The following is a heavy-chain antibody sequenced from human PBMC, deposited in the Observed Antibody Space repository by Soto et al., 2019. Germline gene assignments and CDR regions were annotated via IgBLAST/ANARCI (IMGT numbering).Heavy chain of an antibody. D-gene: IGHD2-2*01. Sequence: GGSLRLSCAASGFTFSSYAMSWVRQAPGKGLEWVSAISGSGGSTYYADSVKGRFTISRDNSNNTLYLQMNSLRAEDTAVYYCTTVRNGDSSSTSCSTAVYYHGIDPWGQGTTVTVSS. CDR3: TTVRNGDSSSTSCSTAVYYHGIDP. J-gene: IGHJ6*02. V-gene: IGHV3-23*01. CDR1: GFTFSSYA. CDR2: ISGSGGST.